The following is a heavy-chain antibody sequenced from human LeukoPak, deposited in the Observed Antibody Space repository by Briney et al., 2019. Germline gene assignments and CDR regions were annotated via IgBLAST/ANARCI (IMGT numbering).Heavy chain of an antibody. V-gene: IGHV1-46*01. CDR3: ARSLRFLEWSGDAFDI. Sequence: ASVKVSCKASGYTFTSYYMHWVRQAPGQGLEWMGIINPSGGSTSYAQKFQGRVTMTTDTSTSTAYMELRSLRSDDTAVYYCARSLRFLEWSGDAFDIWGQGTMVTVSS. J-gene: IGHJ3*02. CDR2: INPSGGST. CDR1: GYTFTSYY. D-gene: IGHD3-3*01.